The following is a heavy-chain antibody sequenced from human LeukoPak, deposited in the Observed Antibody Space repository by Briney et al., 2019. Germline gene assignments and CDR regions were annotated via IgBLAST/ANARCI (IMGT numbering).Heavy chain of an antibody. V-gene: IGHV1-8*01. J-gene: IGHJ6*03. Sequence: ASVKVSCKASGYTFSDYDINWVRQATGQGLEWMGWINPNSGNAGYAQKFQGRVTMTRNTSISTAYMELSSLRSEDTAVYYCARALAWGGSSYSYYYMDDWDKGTTVTVSS. CDR3: ARALAWGGSSYSYYYMDD. D-gene: IGHD1-26*01. CDR1: GYTFSDYD. CDR2: INPNSGNA.